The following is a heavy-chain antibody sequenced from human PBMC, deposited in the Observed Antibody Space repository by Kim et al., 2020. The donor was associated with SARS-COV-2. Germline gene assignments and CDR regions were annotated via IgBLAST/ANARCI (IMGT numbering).Heavy chain of an antibody. CDR3: ARSGGWELGVYYFDY. J-gene: IGHJ4*01. CDR1: GFTLGDYG. CDR2: IWYDGRNE. V-gene: IGHV3-33*01. D-gene: IGHD1-26*01. Sequence: GGSLRLSCVVSGFTLGDYGMHWVRQAPGKGMEWVTMIWYDGRNENYADSVKGRCTVSRDTSKNTLYLAIKGLTVEDTAVYYCARSGGWELGVYYFDYWG.